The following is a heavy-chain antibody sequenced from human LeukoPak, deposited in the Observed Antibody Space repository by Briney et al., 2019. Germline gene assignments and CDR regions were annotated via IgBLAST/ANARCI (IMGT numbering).Heavy chain of an antibody. CDR3: AKGTWMLAFDI. J-gene: IGHJ3*02. V-gene: IGHV3-23*01. CDR1: GFTFSSYS. D-gene: IGHD2-8*01. CDR2: ISGSGGST. Sequence: AGGSMRLSCAASGFTFSSYSMSWVRQAPGKGLEWVSAISGSGGSTYYSDSVKGRFTISRDNSKNTLYLQMNSLRAEDTAVYYCAKGTWMLAFDIWGQGTMVTVSS.